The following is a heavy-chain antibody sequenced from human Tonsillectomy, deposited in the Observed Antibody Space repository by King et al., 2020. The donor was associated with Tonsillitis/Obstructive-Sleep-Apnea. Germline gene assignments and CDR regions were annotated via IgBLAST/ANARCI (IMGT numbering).Heavy chain of an antibody. J-gene: IGHJ3*02. CDR1: GYTFTGYY. V-gene: IGHV1-2*06. CDR3: ARDAGRYCSSTSCDDAFDI. D-gene: IGHD2-2*01. CDR2: INPNSGGT. Sequence: QLVQSGAEVKKPGASVKVSCKASGYTFTGYYMHWVRQAPGQGLEWRGRINPNSGGTNYAQMFQGRVTMTRDTSISTAYMELSRLRSDDTAVYYCARDAGRYCSSTSCDDAFDIWGQGTMVTVSS.